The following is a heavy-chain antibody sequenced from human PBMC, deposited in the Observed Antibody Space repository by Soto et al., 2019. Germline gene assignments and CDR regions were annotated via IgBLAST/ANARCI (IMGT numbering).Heavy chain of an antibody. CDR3: ARNGVVTATYFDY. J-gene: IGHJ4*02. CDR2: IIPILGIA. Sequence: SVKVSCKASGGTFSSYTISWVRQAPGQGLEWMGRIIPILGIANYAQKFQGRVTITADKSTSTAYMELSSLRSEDTAVCYCARNGVVTATYFDYWGQGTLVT. V-gene: IGHV1-69*02. CDR1: GGTFSSYT. D-gene: IGHD2-21*02.